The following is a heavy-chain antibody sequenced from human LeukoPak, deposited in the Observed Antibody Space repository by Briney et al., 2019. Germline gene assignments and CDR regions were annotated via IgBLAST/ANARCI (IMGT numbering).Heavy chain of an antibody. CDR2: IRYDGSNK. J-gene: IGHJ4*02. D-gene: IGHD3-9*01. CDR1: GFTFSSYG. CDR3: AKVKPRYFDWFDENYFDY. V-gene: IGHV3-30*02. Sequence: GGSLXLSCAASGFTFSSYGMHWVRQAPGKGLEWVAFIRYDGSNKYYADPVKGRFTIYRDNSKKTLYMQMKSLRAEDTAVYYCAKVKPRYFDWFDENYFDYWGQGTLVTVSS.